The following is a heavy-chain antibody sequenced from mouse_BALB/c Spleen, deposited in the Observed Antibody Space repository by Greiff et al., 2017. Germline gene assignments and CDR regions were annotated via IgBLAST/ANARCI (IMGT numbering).Heavy chain of an antibody. CDR2: ISSGGST. J-gene: IGHJ2*01. V-gene: IGHV5-6-5*01. CDR3: ARMGNYVDY. Sequence: EVKLMESGGGLVKPGGSLKLSCAASGFTFSSYAMYWVRQTPEKRLEWVASISSGGSTYYPDSVKGRFTISRDNARNILYLQMSSLRSDDTAMYYCARMGNYVDYWGQGTTLTVSS. CDR1: GFTFSSYA.